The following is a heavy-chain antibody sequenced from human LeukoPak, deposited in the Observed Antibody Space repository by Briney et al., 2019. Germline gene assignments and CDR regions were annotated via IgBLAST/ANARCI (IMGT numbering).Heavy chain of an antibody. J-gene: IGHJ4*02. Sequence: SETLSLTCTDSGGSIRSRTYYWGWIRQPPGKGLEWVGSIYYSGTTYYNPSLKSRVSISVDTSKNQLSLKLSSVTAADTAVYYCARLNYYTLSGYYFDYWGQGTLVTVSS. V-gene: IGHV4-39*01. CDR1: GGSIRSRTYY. D-gene: IGHD3-22*01. CDR3: ARLNYYTLSGYYFDY. CDR2: IYYSGTT.